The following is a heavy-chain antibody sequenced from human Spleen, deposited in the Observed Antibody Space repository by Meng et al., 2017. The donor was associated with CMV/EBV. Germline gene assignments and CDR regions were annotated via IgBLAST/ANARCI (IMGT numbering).Heavy chain of an antibody. CDR2: MSGSGNYR. D-gene: IGHD3-3*01. CDR1: GFTFSSYA. V-gene: IGHV3-23*01. CDR3: ARELLSYDFWSGQSDKYYYYGMDV. J-gene: IGHJ6*02. Sequence: GESLKISCAASGFTFSSYAMSWVRQAPGQGLEWVSAMSGSGNYRNYADSVKGRFTISRDNSKNTLYLQMNSLRAEDTAVYFCARELLSYDFWSGQSDKYYYYGMDVWGQGTTVTVSS.